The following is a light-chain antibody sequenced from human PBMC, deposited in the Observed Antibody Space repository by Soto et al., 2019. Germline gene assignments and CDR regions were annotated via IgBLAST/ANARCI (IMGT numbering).Light chain of an antibody. Sequence: AIPMTQSPATLSASVGDRVTITCRASQGIGNALGWYQEKPGKAPKILIFAASRLPSGVPYRFSGSGSGTDFTLTISPLQPEDFATYYCQQTYSSPVTFGQGTKVDI. CDR2: AAS. J-gene: IGKJ1*01. CDR3: QQTYSSPVT. CDR1: QGIGNA. V-gene: IGKV1-6*01.